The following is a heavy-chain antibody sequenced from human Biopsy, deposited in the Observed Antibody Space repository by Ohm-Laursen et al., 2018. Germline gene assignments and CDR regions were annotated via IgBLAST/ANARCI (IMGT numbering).Heavy chain of an antibody. V-gene: IGHV4-59*11. CDR1: GGSFTGHY. J-gene: IGHJ4*02. Sequence: GTLSLTCSVSGGSFTGHYWSWIRRPPGKGLEWIGHISYTGYTSYNASLKSRVTISVDTSRNHFSPRLSSLTAADTAVYYCARGSNDFGGLYFPRWGQGTLLTVSS. D-gene: IGHD4-23*01. CDR3: ARGSNDFGGLYFPR. CDR2: ISYTGYT.